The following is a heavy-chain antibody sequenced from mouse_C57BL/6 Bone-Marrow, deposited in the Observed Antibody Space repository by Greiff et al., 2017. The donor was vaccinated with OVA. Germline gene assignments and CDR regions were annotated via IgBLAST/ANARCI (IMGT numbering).Heavy chain of an antibody. CDR2: IYPGSGST. Sequence: VQLQQPGAELVKPGASVKMSCKASGYTFTSYWITWVKQRPGQGLEWIGDIYPGSGSTNYNEKFKSKATLTVDTSSSTAYMQLSSQTSESAAVYYCAKGMRYWGQGTTLTVSS. V-gene: IGHV1-55*01. CDR1: GYTFTSYW. J-gene: IGHJ2*01. CDR3: AKGMRY.